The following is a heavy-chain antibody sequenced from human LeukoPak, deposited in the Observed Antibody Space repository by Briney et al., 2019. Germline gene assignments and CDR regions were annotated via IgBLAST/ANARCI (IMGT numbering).Heavy chain of an antibody. V-gene: IGHV3-49*04. Sequence: GGSLILSCTASGFTFGDNPLNWVRQAPGKGLEWVGLIRSDRYGGTSEYVASVNGRFSISRDDSRNILYLEMNSLRNEDTAVYFCTGISSSPAALYYYYMDVWGKGIPVTVSS. CDR2: IRSDRYGGTS. D-gene: IGHD6-6*01. CDR1: GFTFGDNP. CDR3: TGISSSPAALYYYYMDV. J-gene: IGHJ6*03.